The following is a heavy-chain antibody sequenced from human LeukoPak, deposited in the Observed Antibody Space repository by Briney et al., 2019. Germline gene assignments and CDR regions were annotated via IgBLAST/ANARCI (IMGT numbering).Heavy chain of an antibody. CDR1: GGSISSYY. V-gene: IGHV4-59*08. CDR2: IFSSGTP. J-gene: IGHJ6*02. CDR3: ASGSIAVAGPYYYYGMDV. D-gene: IGHD6-19*01. Sequence: SQTLSLTCTVAGGSISSYYWSWIRQPPGKGLEWIGYIFSSGTPNYNPSLKSRVTISVDPSKNQFSLKLSSVTAADTAVYYCASGSIAVAGPYYYYGMDVWGQGTTVTVSS.